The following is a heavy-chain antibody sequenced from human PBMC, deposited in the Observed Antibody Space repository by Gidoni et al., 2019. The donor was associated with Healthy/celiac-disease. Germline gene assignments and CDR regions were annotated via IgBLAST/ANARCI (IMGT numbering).Heavy chain of an antibody. J-gene: IGHJ6*03. CDR2: MNPNSGNT. D-gene: IGHD2-2*02. CDR1: GYTFTSYD. CDR3: AALGYCSSTSCYTGNFYYYYYMDV. V-gene: IGHV1-8*01. Sequence: QVQLVQSGAAVKKPGASVKVSCKASGYTFTSYDINWVRQATGQGLEWMGWMNPNSGNTGYAQKFQGRVTMTRNTSISTAYMELSSLRSEDTAVYYCAALGYCSSTSCYTGNFYYYYYMDVWGKGTTVTVSS.